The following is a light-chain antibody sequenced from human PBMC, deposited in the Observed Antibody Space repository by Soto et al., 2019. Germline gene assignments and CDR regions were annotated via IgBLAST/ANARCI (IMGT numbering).Light chain of an antibody. CDR3: QAWDGGTVV. Sequence: SYELTQPPSMSVSPGQTATIACSGDKLGDKYVCWYQQMSGESPILVIYQDTKRPSGIPERFSGSNSGSTATLTISGTQSIDEADYYCQAWDGGTVVFGGGTKLTVL. V-gene: IGLV3-1*01. CDR1: KLGDKY. CDR2: QDT. J-gene: IGLJ2*01.